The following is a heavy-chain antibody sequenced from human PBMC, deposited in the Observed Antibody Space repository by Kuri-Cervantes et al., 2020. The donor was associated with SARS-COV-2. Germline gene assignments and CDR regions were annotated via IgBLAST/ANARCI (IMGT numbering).Heavy chain of an antibody. J-gene: IGHJ6*02. CDR1: GGSFCGYY. V-gene: IGHV4-34*01. CDR2: INHSGST. CDR3: ATVRKWELSSYYYYGMDV. Sequence: SQTLSLTCAVSGGSFCGYYWSWIRQPPGKGLEWIGEINHSGSTNYNPSLKSRVTISVDTSKNQFSLKLSSVTAADTAVYYCATVRKWELSSYYYYGMDVWGQGTTVTVSS. D-gene: IGHD1-26*01.